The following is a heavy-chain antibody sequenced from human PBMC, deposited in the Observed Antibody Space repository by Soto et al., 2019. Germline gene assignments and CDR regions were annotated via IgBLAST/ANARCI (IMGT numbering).Heavy chain of an antibody. J-gene: IGHJ5*02. CDR3: ARDPYYDFWSGFPSGWFDP. Sequence: ASVKVSCKASGYTFTSYGISWVRQAPGQGLEWMGRISPILGIANYAQKFQGRVTITADKSTSTAYMELSSLRSEDTAVYYCARDPYYDFWSGFPSGWFDPWGQGTLVTVSS. CDR2: ISPILGIA. V-gene: IGHV1-69*04. D-gene: IGHD3-3*01. CDR1: GYTFTSYG.